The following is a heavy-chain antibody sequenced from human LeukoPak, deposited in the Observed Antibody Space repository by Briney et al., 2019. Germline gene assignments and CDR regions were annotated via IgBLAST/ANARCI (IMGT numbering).Heavy chain of an antibody. D-gene: IGHD1-26*01. V-gene: IGHV3-7*05. CDR2: IKADGSGK. CDR3: AYRNNFEY. CDR1: GFSFTGHW. J-gene: IGHJ4*02. Sequence: GGSLTLSCAASGFSFTGHWMHWVRQAPGQGLEWVANIKADGSGKYYVESVQGRFTISRDNAKRTVYLEMGSLRAEGTAIYYCAYRNNFEYWGQGALVTVSS.